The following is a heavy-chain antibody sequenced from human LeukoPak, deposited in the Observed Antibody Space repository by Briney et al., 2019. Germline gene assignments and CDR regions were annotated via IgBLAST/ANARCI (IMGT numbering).Heavy chain of an antibody. CDR1: GYTFTSYD. Sequence: ASVKVSCKASGYTFTSYDIHWVRQATGQGLEWMGWMNPNSGNTGYAQKFQGRVTMTRNTSISTAYMELSSLRSEDTAVYYCARGGYYDFWSGYYPYYYYGMDVWGQGTTVTVSS. D-gene: IGHD3-3*01. CDR2: MNPNSGNT. J-gene: IGHJ6*02. CDR3: ARGGYYDFWSGYYPYYYYGMDV. V-gene: IGHV1-8*01.